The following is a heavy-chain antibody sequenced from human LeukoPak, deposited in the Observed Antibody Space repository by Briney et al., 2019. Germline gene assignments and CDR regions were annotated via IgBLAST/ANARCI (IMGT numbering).Heavy chain of an antibody. CDR3: ARDKAPDTAMVL. Sequence: ASVKVSCKASGYTFTSYGISWVRQAPGQGLEWMGWISAYNGNTNYAQKLQGRVTMTRDTSISTAYMELSRLRSDDTAVYYCARDKAPDTAMVLWGQGTLVTVSS. CDR2: ISAYNGNT. CDR1: GYTFTSYG. J-gene: IGHJ4*02. V-gene: IGHV1-18*01. D-gene: IGHD5-18*01.